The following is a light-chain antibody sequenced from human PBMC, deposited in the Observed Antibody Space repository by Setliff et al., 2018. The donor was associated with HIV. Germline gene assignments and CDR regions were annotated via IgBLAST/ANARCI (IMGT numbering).Light chain of an antibody. V-gene: IGLV2-14*03. Sequence: QSVLTQPASVSGSPGQSITISCTGTSNDIGAYNRVSWFQQLPGKVPKLMIYDVTHRPSGTSSRFSGSQSGNMASLTISGLQAEDEADYYCSSITTGGASDVFGTGTKVTVL. CDR1: SNDIGAYNR. CDR3: SSITTGGASDV. J-gene: IGLJ1*01. CDR2: DVT.